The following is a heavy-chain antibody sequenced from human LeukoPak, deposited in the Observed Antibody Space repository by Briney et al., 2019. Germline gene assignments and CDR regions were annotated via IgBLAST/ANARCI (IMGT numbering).Heavy chain of an antibody. J-gene: IGHJ6*02. Sequence: SETLSLTCSVSGVSINSFIYFWGWIRRPPGKGLEWIGYIYYSGSTNYNPSLKSRVTISVDTSKNQFSLKLSSVTAADTAVYYCARILGYCSSTSCPQYYYYGMDVWGQGTTVTVSS. CDR1: GVSINSFIYF. D-gene: IGHD2-2*03. CDR3: ARILGYCSSTSCPQYYYYGMDV. V-gene: IGHV4-61*01. CDR2: IYYSGST.